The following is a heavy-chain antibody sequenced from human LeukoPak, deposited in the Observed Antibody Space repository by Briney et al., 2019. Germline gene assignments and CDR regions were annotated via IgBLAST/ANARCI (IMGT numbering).Heavy chain of an antibody. J-gene: IGHJ2*01. CDR2: MNPNSGNT. CDR3: ARAVSWYGVLYFDL. CDR1: GYTFTSYD. V-gene: IGHV1-8*01. Sequence: ASVKVSCKASGYTFTSYDINWVRQATGQGLEWMGWMNPNSGNTGYAQKFQGRVTMTRNTSISTAYMELSSLRSEDTAVYYCARAVSWYGVLYFDLWGRGTLVTVSS. D-gene: IGHD6-13*01.